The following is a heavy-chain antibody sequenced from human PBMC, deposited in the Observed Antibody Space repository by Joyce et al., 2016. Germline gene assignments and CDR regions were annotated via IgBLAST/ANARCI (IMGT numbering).Heavy chain of an antibody. D-gene: IGHD4-17*01. Sequence: QVQLVQSGAEVKKPGASVKVSCKASGYTFTSYDINWVRLATGQGLEWMGWMNPNSGSTGSAQKFQGRVTMTRNTSISTAYMELSSLRSEDTAVYYCARERNFGDLSFDPWGQGTLVTVSS. V-gene: IGHV1-8*01. CDR2: MNPNSGST. CDR1: GYTFTSYD. J-gene: IGHJ5*02. CDR3: ARERNFGDLSFDP.